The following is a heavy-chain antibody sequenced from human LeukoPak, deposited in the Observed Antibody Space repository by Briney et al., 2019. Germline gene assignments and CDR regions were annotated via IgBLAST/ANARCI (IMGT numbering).Heavy chain of an antibody. D-gene: IGHD2-2*01. J-gene: IGHJ3*02. V-gene: IGHV3-30-3*01. CDR2: ISYDGSNK. CDR3: ARGLYCSSTSCYDDAFDI. CDR1: GFTFSSYA. Sequence: PGGSLRLSCAASGFTFSSYAMHWVRQAPGKGLEWVAVISYDGSNKYYADSVKGRFTISRDNSKNTLYLQMNSLRAEDTAVYYCARGLYCSSTSCYDDAFDIWGQGTMVTVSS.